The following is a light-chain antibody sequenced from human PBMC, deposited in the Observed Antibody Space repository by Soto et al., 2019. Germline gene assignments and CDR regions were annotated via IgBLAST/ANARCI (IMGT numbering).Light chain of an antibody. J-gene: IGKJ1*01. CDR2: DAS. CDR3: HQRSSWPRGT. Sequence: EIVLTQSPATLSLSLGESATLSCRASQSVSSYLAWYQQKPGQGPRLLIHDASNRATGVSARFSGSGYGTDFTLTISSLVPDDFAVYYCHQRSSWPRGTFGQGTKVDIK. CDR1: QSVSSY. V-gene: IGKV3-11*01.